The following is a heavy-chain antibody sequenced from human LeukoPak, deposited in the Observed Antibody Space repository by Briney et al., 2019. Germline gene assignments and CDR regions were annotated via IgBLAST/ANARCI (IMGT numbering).Heavy chain of an antibody. CDR1: GYTFTSYG. J-gene: IGHJ4*02. V-gene: IGHV1-18*01. Sequence: ASVKVSCKASGYTFTSYGISWVRQAPGQGLEWMGWISAYSGNTNYVQKLQGRVAMTTDTSTTTAYMELRSLRSDDTAVYYCARARRDGAAGTWVYWGQGTLVTVSS. D-gene: IGHD6-13*01. CDR2: ISAYSGNT. CDR3: ARARRDGAAGTWVY.